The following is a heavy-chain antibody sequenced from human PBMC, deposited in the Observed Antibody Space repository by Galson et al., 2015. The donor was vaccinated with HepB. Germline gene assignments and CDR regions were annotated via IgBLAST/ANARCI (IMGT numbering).Heavy chain of an antibody. V-gene: IGHV3-74*01. J-gene: IGHJ4*02. Sequence: SLRLSCAASGFTFSAYWMHWVRQAPGKGLAWVSRTDSDESETNYADSVKGRLIISRDNAKNTLYLQMNSLRPEDTAVYYCVRGHIPGSGRHFDYWGQGTLVTVSS. D-gene: IGHD3-10*01. CDR2: TDSDESET. CDR1: GFTFSAYW. CDR3: VRGHIPGSGRHFDY.